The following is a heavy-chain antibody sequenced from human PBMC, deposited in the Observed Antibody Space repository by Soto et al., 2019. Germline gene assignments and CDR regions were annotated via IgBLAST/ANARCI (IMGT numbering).Heavy chain of an antibody. D-gene: IGHD2-2*01. J-gene: IGHJ4*02. CDR2: INAGNGDT. CDR1: GYTFTSYA. V-gene: IGHV1-3*01. Sequence: GASVKVSCKASGYTFTSYAMHWVLQAPGQRLEWMGLINAGNGDTKFSQKLQGRVTITRDTSASTAYMELSSLRSEDTAVYYCARSVVVPAAPDYWGQGTLVTVSS. CDR3: ARSVVVPAAPDY.